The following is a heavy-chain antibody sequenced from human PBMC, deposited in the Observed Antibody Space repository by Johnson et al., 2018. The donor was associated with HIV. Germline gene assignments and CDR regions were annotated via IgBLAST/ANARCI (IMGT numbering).Heavy chain of an antibody. Sequence: QVQLVESGGGVVQPGRSLRLSCVASGFTFSDYAVHWVRQAPGKGLEWVAVISYDAKNKYYADSVKGRFTISRDNSKNTLYLQMNSLRAEDTAVHYCAKVRYYDRDAFDIWGPGTLVTVSP. CDR1: GFTFSDYA. J-gene: IGHJ3*02. CDR2: ISYDAKNK. V-gene: IGHV3-30*04. D-gene: IGHD3-22*01. CDR3: AKVRYYDRDAFDI.